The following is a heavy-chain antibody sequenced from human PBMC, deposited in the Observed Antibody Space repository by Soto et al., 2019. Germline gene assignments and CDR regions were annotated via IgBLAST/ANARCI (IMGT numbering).Heavy chain of an antibody. Sequence: SETLSLTCTVSGGSMRNYFWTWIRQPPGKGLEWIGYIHYSGATSFFPSYNPSLRGRVTISSDTSKNQFSLKLLSVTTADTAVYFCAAGEASSRNLAPYYLDFWGQGTLVTVSS. J-gene: IGHJ4*02. V-gene: IGHV4-59*01. CDR1: GGSMRNYF. CDR3: AAGEASSRNLAPYYLDF. D-gene: IGHD6-13*01. CDR2: IHYSGATSFFP.